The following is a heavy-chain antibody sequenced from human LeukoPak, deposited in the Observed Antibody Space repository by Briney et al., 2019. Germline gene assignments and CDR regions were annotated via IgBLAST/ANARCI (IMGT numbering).Heavy chain of an antibody. CDR1: GGSISGYY. CDR3: ASQGGSYAYVFDI. J-gene: IGHJ3*02. V-gene: IGHV4-59*01. CDR2: ISYSGGT. Sequence: SETLSLTCTVPGGSISGYYWSWIRQPPGKGLEWIGYISYSGGTNYNPSLKSRVTISVDTSNNQFSLKLTSVTAADTAVYYCASQGGSYAYVFDIWGQGTMVTVSS. D-gene: IGHD1-26*01.